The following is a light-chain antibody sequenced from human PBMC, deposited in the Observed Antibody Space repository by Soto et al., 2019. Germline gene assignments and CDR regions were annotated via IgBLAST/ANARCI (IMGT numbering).Light chain of an antibody. J-gene: IGKJ2*01. CDR3: QQHGTSPYT. CDR1: QSVSSNY. CDR2: GAS. Sequence: EIVLTQSPGTLSLSPGERATLPCRASQSVSSNYLAWYQQKPGQAPRLLIYGASSRATGIPDTFSGSGSGTDFTLTISRLEPEDFAVYYCQQHGTSPYTFGQGTKLEIK. V-gene: IGKV3-20*01.